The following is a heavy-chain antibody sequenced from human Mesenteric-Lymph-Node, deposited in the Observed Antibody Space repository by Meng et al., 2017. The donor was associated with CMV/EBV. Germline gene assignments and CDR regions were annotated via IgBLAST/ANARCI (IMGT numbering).Heavy chain of an antibody. Sequence: ASVKVSCKASGYTFTAYYMHWVRQAPGQGLEWMGWINPNSGGTNYAQKFQGRVTITTDESTSTAYMELSSLRSEDTAVYYCARDPLNDSSGSYYYYGMDVWGQGTTVTVSS. CDR2: INPNSGGT. CDR1: GYTFTAYY. J-gene: IGHJ6*02. CDR3: ARDPLNDSSGSYYYYGMDV. D-gene: IGHD3-22*01. V-gene: IGHV1-2*02.